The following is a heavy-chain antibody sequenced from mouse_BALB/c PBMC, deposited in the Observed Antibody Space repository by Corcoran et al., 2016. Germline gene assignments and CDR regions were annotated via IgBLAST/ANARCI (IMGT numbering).Heavy chain of an antibody. CDR1: GYTFTNYG. Sequence: QIQLVQSGPELKKPGETVKIACKASGYTFTNYGKNWVKQAPGNGLRWMSWINTYTGEPTYADDFKVRFAFSLETSASTAYLQINNLKNEDMATYFCARGNLDYWGQGTTLTVSS. D-gene: IGHD2-1*01. CDR3: ARGNLDY. J-gene: IGHJ2*01. CDR2: INTYTGEP. V-gene: IGHV9-1*02.